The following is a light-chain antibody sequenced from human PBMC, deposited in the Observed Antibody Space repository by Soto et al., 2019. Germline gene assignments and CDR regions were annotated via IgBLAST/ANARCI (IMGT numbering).Light chain of an antibody. CDR1: NSDVGGYNY. Sequence: QSALTQPASVSGSPRQSITISCTGTNSDVGGYNYVSWYQQHPGKAPKLMIYEVNNRPSGVSNRFSGSKSGNTASLTISGLQAEDEADYYCSSYTSSSTSVFGTGTKGTVL. CDR2: EVN. J-gene: IGLJ1*01. CDR3: SSYTSSSTSV. V-gene: IGLV2-14*01.